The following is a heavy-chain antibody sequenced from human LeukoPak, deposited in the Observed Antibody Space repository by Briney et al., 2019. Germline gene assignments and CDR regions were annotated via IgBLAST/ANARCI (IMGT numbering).Heavy chain of an antibody. CDR2: INTDGSST. Sequence: GSLRLSCAASGFTFSSYWMHWVRQAPGKGLVWVSRINTDGSSTSYADSVKGRFTISRDNAKNTLYLQMNSLRAEDTAVYYCARPPRYDFWSGYYNYMDVWGKGTTVTVSS. D-gene: IGHD3-3*01. CDR1: GFTFSSYW. V-gene: IGHV3-74*01. CDR3: ARPPRYDFWSGYYNYMDV. J-gene: IGHJ6*03.